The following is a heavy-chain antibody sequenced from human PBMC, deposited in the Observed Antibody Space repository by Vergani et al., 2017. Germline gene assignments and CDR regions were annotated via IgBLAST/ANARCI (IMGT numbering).Heavy chain of an antibody. CDR2: INHSGST. CDR3: ARRREPRGYLRAYCYYMGV. D-gene: IGHD1-14*01. J-gene: IGHJ6*03. Sequence: QVQLQQWGAGLLKPSETLSLTCAVSGGSFSGYYWSWIRQPPGKGLEWIGEINHSGSTNYNPSLKRRVTISVDTSKKQFSLKSISVTAADTAVYYCARRREPRGYLRAYCYYMGVWGKGTTVTVSS. CDR1: GGSFSGYY. V-gene: IGHV4-34*01.